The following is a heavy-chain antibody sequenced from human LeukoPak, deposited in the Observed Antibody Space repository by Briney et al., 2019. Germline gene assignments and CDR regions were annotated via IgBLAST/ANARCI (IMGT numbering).Heavy chain of an antibody. J-gene: IGHJ4*02. CDR1: GFTFSSNA. V-gene: IGHV3-30-3*01. CDR2: ISYDGSNK. CDR3: ARDRESQYYFDY. D-gene: IGHD5-24*01. Sequence: GGSLRLSCAASGFTFSSNAMHWVRQAPGKGLEWVAVISYDGSNKYYADSVKGRFTISRDNSKNTLYLQMNSLRAEDTAVYYCARDRESQYYFDYWGQGTLVTVSS.